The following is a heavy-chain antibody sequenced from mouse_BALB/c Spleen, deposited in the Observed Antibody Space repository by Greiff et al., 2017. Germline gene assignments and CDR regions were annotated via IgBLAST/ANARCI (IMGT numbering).Heavy chain of an antibody. CDR2: IRNKANGYTT. J-gene: IGHJ1*01. Sequence: EVKLEESGGGLVQPGGSLRLSCATSGFTFTDYYMSWVRQPPGKALEWLGFIRNKANGYTTEYSASVKGRFTISRDNSQSILYLQMNTLRAEDSATYYCARVLSNWDAWYFDVWGAGTTDTVSS. CDR1: GFTFTDYY. D-gene: IGHD4-1*01. V-gene: IGHV7-3*02. CDR3: ARVLSNWDAWYFDV.